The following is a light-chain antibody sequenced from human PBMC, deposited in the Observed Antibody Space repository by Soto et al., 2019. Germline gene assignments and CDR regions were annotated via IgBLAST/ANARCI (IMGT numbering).Light chain of an antibody. J-gene: IGLJ2*01. V-gene: IGLV1-44*01. CDR2: NNN. CDR3: AAWDGSLNGVV. Sequence: QSVLTQPPSVSGTPGQRVTISCSGSSSNIGSKAVNWYQQLPGTAPKLLIYNNNQRPSGVPDRFSGSKSGTSASLAITGLQSEVEADYFCAAWDGSLNGVVFGGGTKLTVL. CDR1: SSNIGSKA.